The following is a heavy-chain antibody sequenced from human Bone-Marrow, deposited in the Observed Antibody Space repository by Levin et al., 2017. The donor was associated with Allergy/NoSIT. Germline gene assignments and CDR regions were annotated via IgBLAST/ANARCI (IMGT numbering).Heavy chain of an antibody. CDR2: IRGSIDER. V-gene: IGHV3-23*01. CDR3: ARVQMPSGWGADGLDV. D-gene: IGHD6-19*01. J-gene: IGHJ6*02. Sequence: PGGSLRLSCAASGFSINTYAMSWVRQAPGKGLEWVSVIRGSIDERDYADSVKGRFTISRDTSKNILHLQMNGLRAEDTALYYGARVQMPSGWGADGLDVWGHGTMVTVSS. CDR1: GFSINTYA.